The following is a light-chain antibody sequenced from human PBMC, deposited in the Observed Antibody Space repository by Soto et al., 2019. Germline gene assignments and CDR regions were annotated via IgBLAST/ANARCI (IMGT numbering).Light chain of an antibody. CDR2: DVS. Sequence: QSALTHPASLSGSPGQSITISCTGTSSDVGGYNYVSWYQQHPGKAPKLIIYDVSQRPSGVPDRFSASKSGNTASLTVSGLQAEDEADYFCSSYAGTHVVFGTGTKVTVL. J-gene: IGLJ1*01. CDR1: SSDVGGYNY. CDR3: SSYAGTHVV. V-gene: IGLV2-8*01.